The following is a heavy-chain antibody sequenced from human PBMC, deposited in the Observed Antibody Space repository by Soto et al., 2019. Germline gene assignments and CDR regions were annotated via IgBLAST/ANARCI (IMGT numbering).Heavy chain of an antibody. CDR2: IYYSGST. J-gene: IGHJ4*02. Sequence: QVQLQESGPGLVKPSETLSLTCTVSGGSISSYYWSWIRQPPGKGLEWIGYIYYSGSTNYNPSLKSRVTISVDTSKNQFSLKLSSVTAADTAVYYCASGPDSSGGSCYSFPFDYWGQGTLVTVSA. CDR3: ASGPDSSGGSCYSFPFDY. D-gene: IGHD2-15*01. CDR1: GGSISSYY. V-gene: IGHV4-59*01.